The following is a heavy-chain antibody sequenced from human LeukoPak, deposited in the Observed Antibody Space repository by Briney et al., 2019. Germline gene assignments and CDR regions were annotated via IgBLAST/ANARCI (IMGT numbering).Heavy chain of an antibody. J-gene: IGHJ4*02. CDR3: ASRAVMGATSPSSDY. CDR2: INHSGST. V-gene: IGHV4-34*01. D-gene: IGHD1-26*01. CDR1: GGSFSGYY. Sequence: PSETLSLTCAVYGGSFSGYYWSWIRQPPGKGLEWIGEINHSGSTNYNPSLKSRVTISVDTSKNQFSLKLSSVTAADTAVYYCASRAVMGATSPSSDYWGQGTLVTVSS.